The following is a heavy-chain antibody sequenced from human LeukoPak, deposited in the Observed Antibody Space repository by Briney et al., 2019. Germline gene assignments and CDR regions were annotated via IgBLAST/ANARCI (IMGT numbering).Heavy chain of an antibody. CDR1: GFTFSSYG. CDR2: ISYDGSNK. D-gene: IGHD1-26*01. V-gene: IGHV3-30*18. Sequence: GGSLRLSCAASGFTFSSYGMHWVRQAPGKGLEWVAVISYDGSNKYYADSVKGRFTISRDNSKNTLYLQMNSLRAEDTAVYYCAKSGGLEWELTGYFDYWGQGTLVTVSS. CDR3: AKSGGLEWELTGYFDY. J-gene: IGHJ4*02.